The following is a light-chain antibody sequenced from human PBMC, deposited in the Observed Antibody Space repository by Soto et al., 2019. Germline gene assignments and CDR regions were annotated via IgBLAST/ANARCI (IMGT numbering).Light chain of an antibody. CDR1: SSDVGGYNY. J-gene: IGLJ1*01. CDR2: DVS. CDR3: SSYTSSSTDV. V-gene: IGLV2-14*01. Sequence: QSVLTQPASVSGSPGQSITISCTGTSSDVGGYNYVSWYQQHPGKALKLMIYDVSNRPSGVSNRFSGSKSGNTASLTISGLQAEDEADYYCSSYTSSSTDVFGTGTQLTVL.